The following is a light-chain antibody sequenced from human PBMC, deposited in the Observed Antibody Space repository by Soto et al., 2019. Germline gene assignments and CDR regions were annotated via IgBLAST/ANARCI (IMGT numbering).Light chain of an antibody. J-gene: IGKJ2*01. CDR3: LQQNNYPRT. V-gene: IGKV1-17*01. Sequence: DIQMTQSPSSLSSSVGDRFTITFLASQSISSYLNWYQQKPGKAPKLLIYAASSLQSGVPARFSGSGSGTEFTLTISSLQPEDFATYYCLQQNNYPRTFGQGTKVDIK. CDR1: QSISSY. CDR2: AAS.